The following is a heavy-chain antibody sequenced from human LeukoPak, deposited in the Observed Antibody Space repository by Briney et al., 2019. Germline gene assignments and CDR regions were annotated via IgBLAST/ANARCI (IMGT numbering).Heavy chain of an antibody. CDR1: GFTFINYG. CDR2: IWYDGSYK. V-gene: IGHV3-33*06. J-gene: IGHJ4*02. Sequence: GGSLRLSCAAAGFTFINYGMHWVRQAPGKGLDWVAVIWYDGSYKYYADSVKGRFTISRDNSKNTLYLQMNSLRAEDTAIYYCAKVVQYTASTGTGLDYWGQGTLVTVSS. D-gene: IGHD6-13*01. CDR3: AKVVQYTASTGTGLDY.